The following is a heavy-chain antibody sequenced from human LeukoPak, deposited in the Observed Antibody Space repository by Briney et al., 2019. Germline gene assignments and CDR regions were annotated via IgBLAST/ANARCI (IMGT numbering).Heavy chain of an antibody. J-gene: IGHJ4*02. CDR3: AREGMTYYYDSSGYYTDY. V-gene: IGHV1-18*01. Sequence: ASVKVSCKASGYTFTSYGISRVRQAPGQGLEWMGWISAYNGNTNYAQQLQGRVTMTTDTSTSTAYMELRSLRSDDTAVYYCAREGMTYYYDSSGYYTDYWGQGTLVTVSS. CDR1: GYTFTSYG. CDR2: ISAYNGNT. D-gene: IGHD3-22*01.